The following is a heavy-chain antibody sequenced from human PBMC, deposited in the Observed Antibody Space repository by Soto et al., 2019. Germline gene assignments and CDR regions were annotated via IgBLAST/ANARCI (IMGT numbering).Heavy chain of an antibody. CDR1: GFTFNNYG. J-gene: IGHJ6*03. Sequence: EVQLVESGGGLVQPGGSLRLSCAASGFTFNNYGMYWVRQAPGKGLEWVSYISSSGSNIYYEDSVKGRFTISRDNARNSLYLQMDSLRAEDTAIYYCARDPWRWSYTSCYDGYYYYYLDVWCKGPTVTVSS. CDR3: ARDPWRWSYTSCYDGYYYYYLDV. CDR2: ISSSGSNI. V-gene: IGHV3-48*01. D-gene: IGHD2-2*01.